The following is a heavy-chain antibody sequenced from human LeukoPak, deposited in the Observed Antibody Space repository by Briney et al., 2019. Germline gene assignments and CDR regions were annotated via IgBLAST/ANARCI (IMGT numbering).Heavy chain of an antibody. CDR3: ARAPASTSKGDWFDP. D-gene: IGHD2-2*01. V-gene: IGHV4-61*02. CDR2: IYTSGST. Sequence: SQTLSLTCTVSGGSISSGSYYWSWIRQPAGKGLEWIGRIYTSGSTNYNPSLKSRVTISVDTSKNQFSLKLSSVTAADTAVYYCARAPASTSKGDWFDPWGQGTLVTVSS. CDR1: GGSISSGSYY. J-gene: IGHJ5*02.